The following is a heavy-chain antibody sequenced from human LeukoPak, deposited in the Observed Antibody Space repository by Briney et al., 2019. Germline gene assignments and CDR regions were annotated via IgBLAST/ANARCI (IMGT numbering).Heavy chain of an antibody. V-gene: IGHV4-39*01. J-gene: IGHJ3*02. CDR3: ARFYSGSYHDAFDI. CDR2: IYYSGST. D-gene: IGHD1-26*01. Sequence: IPSETLSLTCTVSGGSISSSSCYWGWIRQPPGKGLEWIGSIYYSGSTYYNPSLKSRVTISVDTSKNQFSLKLSSVTAADTAVYYCARFYSGSYHDAFDIWGQGTMVTVSS. CDR1: GGSISSSSCY.